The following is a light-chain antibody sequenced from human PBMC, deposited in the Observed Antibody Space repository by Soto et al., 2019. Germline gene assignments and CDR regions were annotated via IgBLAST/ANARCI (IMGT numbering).Light chain of an antibody. CDR2: DVS. Sequence: QSALTQPASVSGSPGQSIAISCTETSSDVGGYKYVSWYQQHPGKAPKLMIYDVSNRPSGVSDRFSGSKSGNTASLTISGHQAEDEADYYCTSYTSSSTYVFGTGTKLTVL. CDR3: TSYTSSSTYV. J-gene: IGLJ1*01. V-gene: IGLV2-14*01. CDR1: SSDVGGYKY.